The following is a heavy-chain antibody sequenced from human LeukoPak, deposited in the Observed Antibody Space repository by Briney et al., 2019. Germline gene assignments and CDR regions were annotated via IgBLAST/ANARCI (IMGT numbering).Heavy chain of an antibody. CDR1: GYSFTRHG. D-gene: IGHD6-13*01. Sequence: ASVRVSCKASGYSFTRHGITWVRQAPGHGLEWMGFINGYNGDTYYERKFRGRVAMTTDRSTSTAYMELASLTSDDTAVYYCARGEAAAGTYSDFWGQGTLVTVSS. J-gene: IGHJ4*02. CDR2: INGYNGDT. V-gene: IGHV1-18*01. CDR3: ARGEAAAGTYSDF.